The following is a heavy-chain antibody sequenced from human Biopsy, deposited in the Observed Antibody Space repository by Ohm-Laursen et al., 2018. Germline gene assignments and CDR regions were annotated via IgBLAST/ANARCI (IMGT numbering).Heavy chain of an antibody. CDR2: ITSGGSTT. V-gene: IGHV3-11*01. CDR1: GFTFSDYY. Sequence: SLRLSCAASGFTFSDYYMSWIRQAPGKGLEWVSYITSGGSTTDYADSVKGRFTISRDNSKNTLSLQMNSLRAEDTAVYYCAKYDYSSSPRRYFDPWGQGTLVTVSS. D-gene: IGHD6-6*01. J-gene: IGHJ5*02. CDR3: AKYDYSSSPRRYFDP.